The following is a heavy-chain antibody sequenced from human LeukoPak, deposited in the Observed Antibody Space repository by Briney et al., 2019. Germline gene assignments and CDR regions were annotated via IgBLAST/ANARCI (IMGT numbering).Heavy chain of an antibody. Sequence: ASVKVSCKASGGTFSSYAISWVRQAPGQGLEWMGGIIPIFGTANYAQKFQGRVTITADESTSTAYMELSSLRSEDTAVYYCARVRGNWNYFDYWGQGTLVTVSS. CDR3: ARVRGNWNYFDY. D-gene: IGHD1-1*01. J-gene: IGHJ4*02. V-gene: IGHV1-69*13. CDR1: GGTFSSYA. CDR2: IIPIFGTA.